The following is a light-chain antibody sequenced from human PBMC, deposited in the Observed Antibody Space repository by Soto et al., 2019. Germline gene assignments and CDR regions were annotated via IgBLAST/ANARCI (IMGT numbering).Light chain of an antibody. CDR1: QSVRSH. Sequence: EIMLTQSPATLSFSPGEKATLSCMASQSVRSHLAWFQQKPGQAPRLLMYGVSTRATGMPARFSGSGSGTEFTLIISSLQSEDIADYYCKKYSDWPLTGGGGNPVDIK. V-gene: IGKV3D-15*01. J-gene: IGKJ4*01. CDR2: GVS. CDR3: KKYSDWPLT.